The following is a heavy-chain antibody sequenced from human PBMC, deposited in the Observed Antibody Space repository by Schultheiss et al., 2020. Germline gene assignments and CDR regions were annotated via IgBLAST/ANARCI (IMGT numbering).Heavy chain of an antibody. CDR3: AREHNWGPAYHLDY. Sequence: GSLRLSCAASGFTVSSNYMSWIRQPPGKGLEWIGSIYYSGSTYYNPSLKSRVTISVDTSKNQFSLNLRSMTAADTAVYYCAREHNWGPAYHLDYWGPGTLVTVSS. CDR1: GFTVSSNY. CDR2: IYYSGST. J-gene: IGHJ4*02. V-gene: IGHV4-39*07. D-gene: IGHD7-27*01.